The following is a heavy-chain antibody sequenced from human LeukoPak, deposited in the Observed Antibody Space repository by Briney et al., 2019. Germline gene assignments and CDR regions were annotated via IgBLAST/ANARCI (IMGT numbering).Heavy chain of an antibody. J-gene: IGHJ4*02. Sequence: GGSLRLSCTASGFSVSSNYRSWVRQAPGRGLEWVSVIYSGGNTDFADSVKGRFTVSRDNPTNTLYLQMHTLRAEDTAVYYCARGRYFDSWGQGTLVIVSS. CDR3: ARGRYFDS. CDR1: GFSVSSNY. V-gene: IGHV3-66*01. CDR2: IYSGGNT.